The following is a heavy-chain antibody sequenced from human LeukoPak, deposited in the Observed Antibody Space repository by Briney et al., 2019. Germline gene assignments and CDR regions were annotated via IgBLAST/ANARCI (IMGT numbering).Heavy chain of an antibody. J-gene: IGHJ4*02. V-gene: IGHV1-18*04. CDR2: ISAYNGNT. D-gene: IGHD2-15*01. Sequence: ASVKVSCKASGYTFTSYGISWVRQAPGQGLEWMGWISAYNGNTNYAQKLQGRVTMTTDTSTSTAYMELRSLRSDDTAVYYCARVSAAGSMRGGSWSFWGQGTLVTVSS. CDR1: GYTFTSYG. CDR3: ARVSAAGSMRGGSWSF.